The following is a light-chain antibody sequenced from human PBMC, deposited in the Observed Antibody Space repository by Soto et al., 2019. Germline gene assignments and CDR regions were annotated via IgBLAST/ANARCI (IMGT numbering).Light chain of an antibody. Sequence: DIVLTQSPGTLSLSPGERATLSCRASQSVSSSYLTWYQQKPGQAPRLLIYGVSSRATGIPARFSGTGSGTEFTLTISSLQSEDFAVYYCQQYNNWPRITFGQGTRLEIK. CDR3: QQYNNWPRIT. CDR1: QSVSSSY. V-gene: IGKV3D-15*01. CDR2: GVS. J-gene: IGKJ5*01.